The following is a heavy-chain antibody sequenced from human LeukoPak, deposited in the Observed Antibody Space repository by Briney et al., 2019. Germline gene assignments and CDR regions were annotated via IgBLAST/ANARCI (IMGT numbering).Heavy chain of an antibody. J-gene: IGHJ6*03. CDR1: AYSISSSYY. Sequence: SETLSLTCSVSAYSISSSYYWGWIRQPPGKGLEWIGNIYHSGSTYYNPSLKSRITISVDMAKSQFSLKLSSVTAADTAVYFCARVKDYNGPGSQRGDYYYYYMDVWGKGTTVTVSS. D-gene: IGHD3-10*01. CDR3: ARVKDYNGPGSQRGDYYYYYMDV. V-gene: IGHV4-38-2*02. CDR2: IYHSGST.